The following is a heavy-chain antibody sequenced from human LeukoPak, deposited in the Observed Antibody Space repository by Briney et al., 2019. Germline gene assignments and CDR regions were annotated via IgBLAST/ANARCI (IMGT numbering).Heavy chain of an antibody. Sequence: ASVKVSCKASGGTFSSYAISWVRQAPGQGLEWMGGIIPIFGTANYAQKFQGRVTITADKSTSTAYMELSSLRSEDTAVYYCARGAYYDILTGYYNYNWFDPWGQGTLVTVSS. V-gene: IGHV1-69*06. J-gene: IGHJ5*02. D-gene: IGHD3-9*01. CDR3: ARGAYYDILTGYYNYNWFDP. CDR1: GGTFSSYA. CDR2: IIPIFGTA.